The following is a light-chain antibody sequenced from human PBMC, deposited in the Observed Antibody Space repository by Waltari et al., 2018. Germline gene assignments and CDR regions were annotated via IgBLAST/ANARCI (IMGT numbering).Light chain of an antibody. CDR3: CSYAVSYILV. CDR2: DGN. CDR1: SIDFGGNNY. J-gene: IGLJ2*01. Sequence: QFALTQPRSVAGSPGKSVIISCTGTSIDFGGNNYVSWYQQHPGKAPKLMIYDGNKRPSGVPDRFSGSKSGHTAFLTISGLHAEDEADFYCCSYAVSYILVFGGGTKLTVL. V-gene: IGLV2-11*01.